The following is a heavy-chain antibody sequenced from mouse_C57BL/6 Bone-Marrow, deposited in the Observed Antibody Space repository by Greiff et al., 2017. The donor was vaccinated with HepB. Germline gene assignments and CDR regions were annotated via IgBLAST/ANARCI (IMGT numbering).Heavy chain of an antibody. D-gene: IGHD1-1*01. CDR3: ARTYYAYYFDY. Sequence: QVHVKQSGAELARPGASVKMSCKASGYTFTSYTMHWVKQRPGQGLEWIGYINPSSGYTKYNQKFKDKATLTADKSSTTAYMQLSSLTSEDSAVYYCARTYYAYYFDYWGQGTTLTVSS. CDR2: INPSSGYT. V-gene: IGHV1-4*01. J-gene: IGHJ2*01. CDR1: GYTFTSYT.